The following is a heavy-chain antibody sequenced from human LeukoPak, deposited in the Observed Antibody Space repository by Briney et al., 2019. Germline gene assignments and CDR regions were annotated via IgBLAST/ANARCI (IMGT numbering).Heavy chain of an antibody. D-gene: IGHD3-22*01. Sequence: SGGSLRLSCAASGFTFSNAWMSWVRQAPGRGLEWVGRIKSKTDGGTTDYAAPVKGRFTISRDDSKNTLYLQMNSLKTEDTAVYYCTTGTYYYDSSGYYGEYNYYGMDVWGQGTTVTVSS. J-gene: IGHJ6*02. CDR2: IKSKTDGGTT. V-gene: IGHV3-15*01. CDR1: GFTFSNAW. CDR3: TTGTYYYDSSGYYGEYNYYGMDV.